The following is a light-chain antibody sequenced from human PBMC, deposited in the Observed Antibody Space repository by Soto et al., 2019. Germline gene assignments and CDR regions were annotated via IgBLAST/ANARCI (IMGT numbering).Light chain of an antibody. CDR1: TSNIGSNY. V-gene: IGLV1-47*01. Sequence: QSVLTQPPSASGTPGQGVTISCSGSTSNIGSNYVYWYQQLPGTAPKLLIYRNNQRPSGVPDRFSGSKSGTSASLAISGLRSDDEADYFCATWDDSLNGFYVFGTG. CDR2: RNN. CDR3: ATWDDSLNGFYV. J-gene: IGLJ1*01.